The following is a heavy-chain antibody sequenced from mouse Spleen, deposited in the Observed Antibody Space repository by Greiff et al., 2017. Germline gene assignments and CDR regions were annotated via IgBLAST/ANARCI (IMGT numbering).Heavy chain of an antibody. Sequence: VQLQQPGAELVKPGASVKLSCKASGYTFTSYWMHWVKQRPGQGLEWIGEINPSNGRTNYNEKFKSKATLTVDKSSSTAYMQLSSLTSEDSAVYYCAVLTGTAYFDVWGAGTTVTVSS. CDR1: GYTFTSYW. CDR2: INPSNGRT. CDR3: AVLTGTAYFDV. J-gene: IGHJ1*01. V-gene: IGHV1S81*02. D-gene: IGHD4-1*01.